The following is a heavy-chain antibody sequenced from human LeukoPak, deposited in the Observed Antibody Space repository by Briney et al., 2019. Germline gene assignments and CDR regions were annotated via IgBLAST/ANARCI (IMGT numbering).Heavy chain of an antibody. V-gene: IGHV3-23*01. Sequence: GGSLRLSCAASVFTFSNYAMSWVRQAPGKWLEWVSTISNTGSDTYYADSVKGRFTISRDNYANTLYLQMDYLRAEDTAIYYCAKVPYSDYGSGRPPFMDVWGQGTTVAVSS. CDR1: VFTFSNYA. CDR3: AKVPYSDYGSGRPPFMDV. CDR2: ISNTGSDT. J-gene: IGHJ6*02. D-gene: IGHD3-10*01.